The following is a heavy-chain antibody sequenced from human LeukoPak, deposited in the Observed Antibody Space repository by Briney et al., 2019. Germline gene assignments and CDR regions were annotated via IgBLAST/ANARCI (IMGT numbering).Heavy chain of an antibody. D-gene: IGHD3-3*01. V-gene: IGHV4-34*01. CDR1: GGSFSGYY. CDR3: ARGPYYDFWSGYYTPFDY. CDR2: INHSGST. J-gene: IGHJ4*02. Sequence: SETLSLTCAVYGGSFSGYYWGWIRQPPGKGLEWIGEINHSGSTNYNPSLKSRVTISVDTSKNQFSLKLSSVTAADTAVYYCARGPYYDFWSGYYTPFDYWGQGTLVTVSS.